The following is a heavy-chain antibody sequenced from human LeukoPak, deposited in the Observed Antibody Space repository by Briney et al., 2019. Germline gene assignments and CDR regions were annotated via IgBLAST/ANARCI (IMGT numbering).Heavy chain of an antibody. CDR3: ARAVAGTEGFDY. V-gene: IGHV3-21*01. J-gene: IGHJ4*02. D-gene: IGHD6-19*01. CDR2: ISSSSSYI. CDR1: GFTFSSYS. Sequence: GGSLRLSCAASGFTFSSYSMNWVRQAPGKGLEWVSSISSSSSYIYYADSVKGRFTISRDNAKNSLYLQMNSLRAEDTAVYYCARAVAGTEGFDYWGQGTLVTVSS.